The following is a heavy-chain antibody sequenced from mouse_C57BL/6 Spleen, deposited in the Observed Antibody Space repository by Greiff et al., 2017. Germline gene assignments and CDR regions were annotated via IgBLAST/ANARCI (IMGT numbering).Heavy chain of an antibody. CDR1: YFAFMASA. Sequence: LQQSGAELVRPGSSVKLSCKDSYFAFMASAMHWVKQRPGHGLEWIGSFTMYSDATVYSENFKGKATLTANTSASTAYMELSSLTSEYSAVFYVSRNYYSNYLDYWGQGTTLTVSS. V-gene: IGHV1-49*01. CDR3: SRNYYSNYLDY. CDR2: FTMYSDAT. D-gene: IGHD2-5*01. J-gene: IGHJ2*01.